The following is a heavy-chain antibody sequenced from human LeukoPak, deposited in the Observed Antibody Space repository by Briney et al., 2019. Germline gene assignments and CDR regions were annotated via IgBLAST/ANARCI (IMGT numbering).Heavy chain of an antibody. CDR1: GYTFTSYD. CDR3: ARDVESPYYFDY. CDR2: MNPNSGNT. J-gene: IGHJ4*02. V-gene: IGHV1-8*01. D-gene: IGHD2-15*01. Sequence: ASVKVSCKASGYTFTSYDINWVRQATGQGLEWMGWMNPNSGNTGYAQKFQGRVTMTRNTSISTAYMELSSLRSEDTAVYYCARDVESPYYFDYWGQGTLVTVSS.